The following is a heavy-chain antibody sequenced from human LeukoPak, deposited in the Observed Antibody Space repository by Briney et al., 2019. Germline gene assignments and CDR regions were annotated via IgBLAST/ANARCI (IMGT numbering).Heavy chain of an antibody. D-gene: IGHD3-22*01. CDR3: ARRGLTYYYDSSGYHTPHFDY. V-gene: IGHV1-69*13. CDR1: GGTFSSYA. J-gene: IGHJ4*02. CDR2: IIPIFGTA. Sequence: GASVKVSCKASGGTFSSYAISWVRQAPGQGLEWMGGIIPIFGTANYAQKFQGRVTITADESTSTAYMELSSLRSEDTAVYYCARRGLTYYYDSSGYHTPHFDYWGQGTLVTVSS.